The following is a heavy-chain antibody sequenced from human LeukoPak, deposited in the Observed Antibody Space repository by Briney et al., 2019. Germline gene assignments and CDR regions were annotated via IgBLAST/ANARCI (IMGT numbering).Heavy chain of an antibody. Sequence: ASVKVSCKASGYTFTGYYMHWVRQAPGQRLEWMGRINPNSGGTNYAQKFQGRVTMTRDTSISTAYMELSRLRSDDTAVYYCATYYDFWSGYYTYYFDYWGQGTLVTVSS. CDR1: GYTFTGYY. CDR3: ATYYDFWSGYYTYYFDY. D-gene: IGHD3-3*01. J-gene: IGHJ4*02. CDR2: INPNSGGT. V-gene: IGHV1-2*06.